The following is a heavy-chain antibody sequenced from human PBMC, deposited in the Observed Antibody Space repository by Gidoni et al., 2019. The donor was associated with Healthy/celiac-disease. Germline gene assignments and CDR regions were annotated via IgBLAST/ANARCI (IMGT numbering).Heavy chain of an antibody. V-gene: IGHV3-53*01. D-gene: IGHD3-22*01. Sequence: EVQLVESGGGLIQPGGSLRLPCAASGFTASSNYMSWGRQAPGKGRDWVSVIYSGGSKYYADSVKGRFTISRDNSKNTLYLQMSSLRAEDTAVYYCARETAGSSGYYPEWFDPWGQGTLVTVSS. J-gene: IGHJ5*02. CDR1: GFTASSNY. CDR2: IYSGGSK. CDR3: ARETAGSSGYYPEWFDP.